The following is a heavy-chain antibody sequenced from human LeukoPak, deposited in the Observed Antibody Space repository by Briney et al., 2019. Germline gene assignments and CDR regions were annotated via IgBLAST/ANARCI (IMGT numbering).Heavy chain of an antibody. J-gene: IGHJ2*01. Sequence: GGSLRLSCAASGFTFSSYEMNWVRQAPGKGLEWVSYISRSGTTIYYADSVQGRFTISRDDAKNSLYLQMNSLRAEDTAVYYCAKRYQLLYHDWYFDLWGRGTLVTVSS. CDR2: ISRSGTTI. CDR1: GFTFSSYE. D-gene: IGHD2-2*02. V-gene: IGHV3-48*03. CDR3: AKRYQLLYHDWYFDL.